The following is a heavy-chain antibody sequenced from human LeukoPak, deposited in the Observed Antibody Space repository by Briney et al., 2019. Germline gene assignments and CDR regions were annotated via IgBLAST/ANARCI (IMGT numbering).Heavy chain of an antibody. Sequence: SETLSLTCTVSGGSISSYYWSWIRQPPGKGLEWIGYIYYSGGTNYNPSLKSRVTISVDTSKNQFSLKLSSVTAADTAVYYCARAWRIVGASHYYYMDVWGKGTTVTVSS. J-gene: IGHJ6*03. CDR2: IYYSGGT. CDR3: ARAWRIVGASHYYYMDV. CDR1: GGSISSYY. V-gene: IGHV4-59*01. D-gene: IGHD1-26*01.